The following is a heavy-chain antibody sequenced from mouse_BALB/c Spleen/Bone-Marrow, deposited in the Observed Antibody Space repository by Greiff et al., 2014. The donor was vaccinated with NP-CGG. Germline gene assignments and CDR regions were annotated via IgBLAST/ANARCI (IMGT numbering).Heavy chain of an antibody. CDR2: ISSGGSYT. CDR3: AREGDDGQMDD. CDR1: GFTFSSYA. Sequence: EVQLVESGGGLVKPGGSLKLSCAASGFTFSSYAMSWVRQSPEQRLEWVAEISSGGSYTYYPDTVTGRFTIARDNAKNTLYLERSSLRSEDTAMYYCAREGDDGQMDDWGQGTSVTVSS. V-gene: IGHV5-9-4*01. J-gene: IGHJ4*01. D-gene: IGHD2-2*01.